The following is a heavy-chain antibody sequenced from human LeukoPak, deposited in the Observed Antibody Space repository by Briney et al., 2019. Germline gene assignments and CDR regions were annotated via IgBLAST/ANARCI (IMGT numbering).Heavy chain of an antibody. CDR2: IYYSGST. CDR3: ARGRDCSGYYYGSHDY. J-gene: IGHJ4*02. D-gene: IGHD3-22*01. Sequence: PSETLSLTCTVSGGSISSYYWSWIRQPPGKGLEWIGYIYYSGSTNYNPSLKSRVTISVDTSKNQFSLKLSSVTAADTAVYYCARGRDCSGYYYGSHDYWGQGTLVTVSS. CDR1: GGSISSYY. V-gene: IGHV4-59*01.